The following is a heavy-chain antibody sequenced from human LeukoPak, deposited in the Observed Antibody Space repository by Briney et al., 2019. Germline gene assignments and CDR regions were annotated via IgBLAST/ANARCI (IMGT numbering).Heavy chain of an antibody. J-gene: IGHJ4*02. V-gene: IGHV4-30-4*01. Sequence: SETLSLTCTVSGGSISSGDYYWSWIRQPPGKGLEWIGYIYYSGSTYYNPSLKSRVTISVDTFKNQFSLKLSSVTAADTAVYYCARGAVPAAISLWGQGTLVPVSS. CDR2: IYYSGST. CDR3: ARGAVPAAISL. D-gene: IGHD2-2*01. CDR1: GGSISSGDYY.